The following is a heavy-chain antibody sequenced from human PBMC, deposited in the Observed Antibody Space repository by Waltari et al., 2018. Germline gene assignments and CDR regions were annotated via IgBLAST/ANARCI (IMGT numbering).Heavy chain of an antibody. D-gene: IGHD5-12*01. CDR1: GGSISSDY. V-gene: IGHV4-59*01. CDR2: IYYSGST. Sequence: QVQLQESGPGLVKPSETLSLNCTVSGGSISSDYWSWIRQLPVKGLEWIGYIYYSGSTNYNPSLKSRVTISVDTSKNQFSLKLSSVTAADTAVYYCARRSGMATINPFDYWGQGTLVTVSS. CDR3: ARRSGMATINPFDY. J-gene: IGHJ4*02.